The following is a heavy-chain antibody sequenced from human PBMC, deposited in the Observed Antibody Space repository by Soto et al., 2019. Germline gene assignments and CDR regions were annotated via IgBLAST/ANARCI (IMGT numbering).Heavy chain of an antibody. D-gene: IGHD3-22*01. J-gene: IGHJ5*02. Sequence: QVQLQESGPGLVKPSQTLSLTCSVSGGSVSSDDYYWNWIRQPPGKGLEFIGYVYYSGSTYYNPSLQSRVVISVHTSRNQFYLNLTSVTAADTAVYFCDQSDYYYDRHWFDPWGQGALVTVSS. CDR1: GGSVSSDDYY. CDR3: DQSDYYYDRHWFDP. V-gene: IGHV4-30-4*01. CDR2: VYYSGST.